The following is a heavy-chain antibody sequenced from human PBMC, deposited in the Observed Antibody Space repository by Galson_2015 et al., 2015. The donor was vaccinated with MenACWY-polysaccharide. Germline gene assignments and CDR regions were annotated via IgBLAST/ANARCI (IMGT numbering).Heavy chain of an antibody. Sequence: SLRLSCAASGLTFSRYGIHWVRQAPGKGLEWVAFVRYDGSNKYYADSVKGRFTISRDNSMNTLYLQMNSLRTEDTAVYYCAKDIDSSGYYYDYYYGMDVWGQGTTVTVSS. J-gene: IGHJ6*02. CDR2: VRYDGSNK. CDR3: AKDIDSSGYYYDYYYGMDV. V-gene: IGHV3-30*02. CDR1: GLTFSRYG. D-gene: IGHD3-22*01.